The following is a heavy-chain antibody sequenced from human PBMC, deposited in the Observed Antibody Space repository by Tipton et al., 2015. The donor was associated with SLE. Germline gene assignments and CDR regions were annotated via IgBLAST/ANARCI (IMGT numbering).Heavy chain of an antibody. CDR1: GFTFSSYG. CDR2: IWYDGSKK. J-gene: IGHJ3*02. CDR3: ATPTYYYDSLGFSSGAFDI. Sequence: GSLRLSCAASGFTFSSYGMHWVRQAPGKGLEWVAFIWYDGSKKYYADSVKGRFTISRDNAKNTVFLEMNSLRVEDTAVYYCATPTYYYDSLGFSSGAFDIWGRGTRVTISS. D-gene: IGHD3-22*01. V-gene: IGHV3-30*02.